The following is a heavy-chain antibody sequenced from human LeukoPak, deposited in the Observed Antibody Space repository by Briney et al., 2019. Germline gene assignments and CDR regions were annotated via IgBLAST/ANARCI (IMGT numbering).Heavy chain of an antibody. Sequence: GGSLRLSCAASGFTFSSYSMNRVRQAPGKGLEWVAFIRRTGSTRYYADSVKGRFTISRDDAKNSLYLQMNSLRAEDTAVYYCARDWGYNNYQEGSFDYWGQGTLVTVSS. CDR1: GFTFSSYS. CDR3: ARDWGYNNYQEGSFDY. CDR2: IRRTGSTR. V-gene: IGHV3-48*04. J-gene: IGHJ4*02. D-gene: IGHD4-11*01.